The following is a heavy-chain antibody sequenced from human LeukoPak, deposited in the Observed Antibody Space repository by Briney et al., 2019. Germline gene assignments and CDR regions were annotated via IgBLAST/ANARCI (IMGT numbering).Heavy chain of an antibody. D-gene: IGHD5-18*01. J-gene: IGHJ4*02. CDR1: GGSISSGSYY. Sequence: SETLSLTCTVSGGSISSGSYYWSWIRQPAGKGLEWIGRIYTSGSTNYNPSLKRRVTISVDTSKNQFSLKLSSVTAADTAVYYCARVDTATFFDYWGQGTLVTVSS. CDR2: IYTSGST. CDR3: ARVDTATFFDY. V-gene: IGHV4-61*02.